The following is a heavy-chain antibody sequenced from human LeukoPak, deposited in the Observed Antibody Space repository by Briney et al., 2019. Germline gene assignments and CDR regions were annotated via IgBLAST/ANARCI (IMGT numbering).Heavy chain of an antibody. J-gene: IGHJ4*02. V-gene: IGHV1-69*01. CDR2: IIPIFGTA. D-gene: IGHD3-3*01. Sequence: TVKVSCKASGGTFSSYAISWVRQAPGQGLEWMGGIIPIFGTANYAQKFQGRVTITADESTSTAYMELSSLRSEDTAVYYCAVGEFWSGYYSIDYWGQGTLVTVSS. CDR3: AVGEFWSGYYSIDY. CDR1: GGTFSSYA.